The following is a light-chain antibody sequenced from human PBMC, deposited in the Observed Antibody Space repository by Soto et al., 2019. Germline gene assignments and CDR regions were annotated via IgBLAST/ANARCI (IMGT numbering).Light chain of an antibody. CDR3: CSYADSSTWV. V-gene: IGLV2-23*01. J-gene: IGLJ3*02. CDR1: SSDVGSYNL. CDR2: EGS. Sequence: QSALTQPASVSGSPGQSITISCTGTSSDVGSYNLVSWYQQHPGKAPKLMNYEGSTRPSGVSNRFSGSKSGNTASLTISGLQAEDEADYYCCSYADSSTWVFGGGTTLTVL.